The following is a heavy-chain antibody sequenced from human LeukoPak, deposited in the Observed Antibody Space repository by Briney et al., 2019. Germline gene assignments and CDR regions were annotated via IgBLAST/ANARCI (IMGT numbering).Heavy chain of an antibody. Sequence: GGSLRLSCAASGFTFSSYSMNWVRQAPGKGLEWVSSISSSSSYIYYADSVKGRFTISRDNAKNSLYLQMNSLRAEDTAVYYCARGPPRTYYDFWSGYSRCDYWGQGTLVTVSS. CDR1: GFTFSSYS. CDR3: ARGPPRTYYDFWSGYSRCDY. J-gene: IGHJ4*02. D-gene: IGHD3-3*01. CDR2: ISSSSSYI. V-gene: IGHV3-21*01.